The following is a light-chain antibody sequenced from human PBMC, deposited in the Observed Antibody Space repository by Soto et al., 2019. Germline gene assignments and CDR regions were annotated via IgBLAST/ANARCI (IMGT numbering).Light chain of an antibody. CDR3: SSHTSSSTRV. CDR1: SSDVGGYNF. J-gene: IGLJ1*01. Sequence: QSVLTQPASVSGSPGQSITISCTVTSSDVGGYNFVSWYQQHPGKAPKLMLFEVSNRPSGVSTRFSGSKSGNTASLTISGLQAEDEADYYCSSHTSSSTRVFGTGTKVTVL. CDR2: EVS. V-gene: IGLV2-14*01.